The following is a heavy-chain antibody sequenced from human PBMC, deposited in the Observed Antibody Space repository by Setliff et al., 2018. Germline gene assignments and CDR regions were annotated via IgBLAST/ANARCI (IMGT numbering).Heavy chain of an antibody. J-gene: IGHJ1*01. CDR3: ARVDFTMIQGVLGL. D-gene: IGHD3-10*01. CDR1: GGSVSSTSHY. CDR2: VYYSGYT. Sequence: TLSLPCNVSGGSVSSTSHYWGWIRQPPGKGMEWIGSVYYSGYTYYNPSLQSRVTISVDMSKNQFSMKLTSVTAADTAVYYCARVDFTMIQGVLGLWGQGTLVTV. V-gene: IGHV4-39*07.